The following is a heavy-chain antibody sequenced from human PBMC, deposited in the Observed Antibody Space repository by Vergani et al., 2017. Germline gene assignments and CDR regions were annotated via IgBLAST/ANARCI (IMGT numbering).Heavy chain of an antibody. V-gene: IGHV4-34*01. D-gene: IGHD3-10*01. CDR1: GGSFSSYY. Sequence: QVQLQQWGAGLLKPSETLSLTCAVYGGSFSSYYWSWIRQPPGKGLVWIGEINHSGSTNYNPSLETRVTISGVTSKNQFSLKLNSVTAADTAVYYCGRVADFYGLGSRLLDLWGQGILVTVSS. CDR3: GRVADFYGLGSRLLDL. CDR2: INHSGST. J-gene: IGHJ5*02.